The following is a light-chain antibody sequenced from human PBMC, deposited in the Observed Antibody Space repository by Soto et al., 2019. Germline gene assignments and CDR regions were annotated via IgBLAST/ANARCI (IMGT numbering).Light chain of an antibody. J-gene: IGKJ1*01. V-gene: IGKV3-20*01. CDR3: QQYSSSRT. CDR2: DAS. Sequence: DNVFTRCRGPLPLCPWEGATLSVRASQSVSSYLAWYQQNPGQAPRLLIYDASSRATGIPFRFSGSGSETDCTLIIASLAPEDFAVYYCQQYSSSRTVGQGTKVDIK. CDR1: QSVSSY.